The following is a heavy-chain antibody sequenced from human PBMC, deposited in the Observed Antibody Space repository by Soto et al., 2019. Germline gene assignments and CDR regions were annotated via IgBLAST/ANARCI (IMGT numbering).Heavy chain of an antibody. Sequence: GGSLRLSCAASGFTVSSNYMSWVRQAPGKGLEWVSVIYSGGSTYYADSVKGRFTISRDNSKNTLYLQMNSLRAEDTAVYYCARGVTGTKTNYYYYYYMDVWGKGTTVTVSS. V-gene: IGHV3-66*01. CDR2: IYSGGST. CDR3: ARGVTGTKTNYYYYYYMDV. J-gene: IGHJ6*03. D-gene: IGHD1-7*01. CDR1: GFTVSSNY.